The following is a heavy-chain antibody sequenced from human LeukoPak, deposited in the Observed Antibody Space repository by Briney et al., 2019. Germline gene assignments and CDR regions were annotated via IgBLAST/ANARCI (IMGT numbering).Heavy chain of an antibody. V-gene: IGHV3-7*04. Sequence: GGSLRLSCVASGFPFGSYWMTWVRQAPGKGPEWVANIKQDGSKKSYVDSVKGRFTISRDNAKNSLYLQMNSLRAEDTAIYYCTRVGYIDEGIDYWGQGTLVTVSS. D-gene: IGHD5-24*01. CDR2: IKQDGSKK. J-gene: IGHJ4*02. CDR3: TRVGYIDEGIDY. CDR1: GFPFGSYW.